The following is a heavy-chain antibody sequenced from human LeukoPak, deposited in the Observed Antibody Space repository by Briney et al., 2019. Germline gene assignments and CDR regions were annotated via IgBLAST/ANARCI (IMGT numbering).Heavy chain of an antibody. CDR1: GSTFTNYW. CDR2: IYPADSDT. CDR3: ARHGGIAARPWEDYYYYYMDV. J-gene: IGHJ6*03. Sequence: HGASLQISCRGSGSTFTNYWIAWVRQLPGKGLEWMGIIYPADSDTSYSPSFQGQVTISADRSISTAYLQWSSLKASDTAMYYCARHGGIAARPWEDYYYYYMDVWGKGTTVTVSS. V-gene: IGHV5-51*01. D-gene: IGHD6-6*01.